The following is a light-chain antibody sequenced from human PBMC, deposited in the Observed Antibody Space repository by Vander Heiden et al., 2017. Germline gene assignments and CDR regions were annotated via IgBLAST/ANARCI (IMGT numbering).Light chain of an antibody. CDR1: QSLLHSNGYND. CDR3: MQALQTPT. Sequence: VTTQSPPSRPVTPGEPASISCRASQSLLHSNGYNDLDWYLQKPGQSPQLLIYLGSNRASGVPDRFSGSGSGTDFTLKISRVEAEDVGVYYCMQALQTPTFGPGTKVEIK. CDR2: LGS. V-gene: IGKV2-28*01. J-gene: IGKJ3*01.